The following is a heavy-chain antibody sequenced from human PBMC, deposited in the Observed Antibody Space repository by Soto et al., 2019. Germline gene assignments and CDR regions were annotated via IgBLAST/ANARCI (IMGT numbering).Heavy chain of an antibody. CDR1: GYTFTGYY. J-gene: IGHJ4*02. CDR3: ARGGGHTVTTAAFYDY. CDR2: INPNSGGT. Sequence: ASVKVSCKASGYTFTGYYMHWVRQAPGQGLEWMGWINPNSGGTNYAQKFQGWVTMTRDTSISTAYMELSRLRSDDTAVYYCARGGGHTVTTAAFYDYWGQGTLVTVSS. D-gene: IGHD4-17*01. V-gene: IGHV1-2*04.